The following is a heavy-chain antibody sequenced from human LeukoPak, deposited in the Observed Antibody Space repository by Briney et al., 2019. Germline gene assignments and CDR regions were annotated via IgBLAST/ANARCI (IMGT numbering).Heavy chain of an antibody. Sequence: GGSLRLSCAVSGFSFSSYSMNWVRQAPGKGLEWVSYISSGSSTIYYADSVKGRFIISRDNARNSLFLQMSSLRAEDTAVYYCARGRYGDYLSDYWGQGTLVTVSS. V-gene: IGHV3-48*04. CDR3: ARGRYGDYLSDY. D-gene: IGHD4-17*01. CDR1: GFSFSSYS. CDR2: ISSGSSTI. J-gene: IGHJ4*02.